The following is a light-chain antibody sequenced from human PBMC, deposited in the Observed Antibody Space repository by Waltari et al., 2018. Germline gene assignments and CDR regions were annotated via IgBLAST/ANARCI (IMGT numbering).Light chain of an antibody. Sequence: QSVLTQPPSVSAAPGQRVTIPCSGGSSNIGNHYVSWYRQFPGTAPKLLIYKDSHGPEAMPGLFSGSKSGTSATLDSTGLQAGDEADYYCGTWDSSLSGAVFGGGTHLTVL. V-gene: IGLV1-51*02. CDR1: SSNIGNHY. CDR3: GTWDSSLSGAV. J-gene: IGLJ7*01. CDR2: KDS.